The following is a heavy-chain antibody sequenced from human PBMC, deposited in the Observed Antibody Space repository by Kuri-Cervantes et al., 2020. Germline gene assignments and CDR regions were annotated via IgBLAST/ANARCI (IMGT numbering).Heavy chain of an antibody. V-gene: IGHV4-31*03. Sequence: SETLSLTCTVSGGSISSGGYYWSWIRQHPGKGLEWIGYIYYSGSTYYNPSLKSRVTISVDTAKNQFSLTLSSVTAADTAVYYCARDYITMVRAYYGMDVWGQGTTVTVSS. CDR1: GGSISSGGYY. D-gene: IGHD3-10*01. J-gene: IGHJ6*02. CDR3: ARDYITMVRAYYGMDV. CDR2: IYYSGST.